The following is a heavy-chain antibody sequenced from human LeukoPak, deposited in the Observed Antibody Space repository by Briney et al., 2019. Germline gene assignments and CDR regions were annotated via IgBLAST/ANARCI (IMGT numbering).Heavy chain of an antibody. CDR2: IWDEGSNK. CDR1: GVTFSSYG. CDR3: AKDLGFRVGGTAGGDY. D-gene: IGHD1-26*01. V-gene: IGHV3-33*06. J-gene: IGHJ4*02. Sequence: GGSLTLSCSASGVTFSSYGMNSVRQPAGKGLEWVAVIWDEGSNKYYAYFVKCRFTISRDNSKNTLYRQLNPLRAEDTAAYYCAKDLGFRVGGTAGGDYWGQGTLVTVSS.